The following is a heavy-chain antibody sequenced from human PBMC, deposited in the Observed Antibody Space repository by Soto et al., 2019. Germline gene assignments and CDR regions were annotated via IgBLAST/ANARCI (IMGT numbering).Heavy chain of an antibody. Sequence: GGSLRLSCEASGFTFSSNGMNWVRQAPGKGLEWVSFISIGSTHYADSVKGRFSISRDNSENTLYLQMSSLRDEDTAVYYCVKGAGWLQDVDYWGQGTLVTVSS. CDR1: GFTFSSNG. CDR2: ISIGST. CDR3: VKGAGWLQDVDY. V-gene: IGHV3-64D*08. D-gene: IGHD5-12*01. J-gene: IGHJ4*02.